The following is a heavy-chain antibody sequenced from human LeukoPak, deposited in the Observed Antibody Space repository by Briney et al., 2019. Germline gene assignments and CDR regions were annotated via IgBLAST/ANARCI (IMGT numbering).Heavy chain of an antibody. V-gene: IGHV4-39*01. D-gene: IGHD2-2*01. CDR3: TRAGIPAAIWFFDL. CDR2: IYYSGST. CDR1: GGSISSSSYY. Sequence: SETLSLTCTVSGGSISSSSYYWGWIRQPPGKGLEWIGSIYYSGSTYYNPSLKSRVTISVDTSKNQFSLKLSSVTAADTAVYWCTRAGIPAAIWFFDLWGRGSLVTVSS. J-gene: IGHJ2*01.